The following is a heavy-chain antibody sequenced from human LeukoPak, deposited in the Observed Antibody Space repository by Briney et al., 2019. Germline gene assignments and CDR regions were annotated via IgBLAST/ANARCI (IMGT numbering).Heavy chain of an antibody. J-gene: IGHJ6*03. V-gene: IGHV1-69*05. Sequence: SVKVSCKASGGTFSSYAISWVRQAPGQGLEWMGGIIPIFGTANYAQKFQGRVTITTDESTSTAYMELSSLRSEDTAVYYCARGLLGYCSSTSCSPYYYYYYMDVWGKGTTVTVSS. CDR1: GGTFSSYA. D-gene: IGHD2-2*01. CDR2: IIPIFGTA. CDR3: ARGLLGYCSSTSCSPYYYYYYMDV.